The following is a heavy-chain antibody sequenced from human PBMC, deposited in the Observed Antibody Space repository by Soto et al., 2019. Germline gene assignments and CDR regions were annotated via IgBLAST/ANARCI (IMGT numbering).Heavy chain of an antibody. D-gene: IGHD1-26*01. CDR2: ILCGYSDT. CDR3: ARSWRVGGKTSYYGVDV. Sequence: PGEYLKIPCKCSGYSFTTYWIGWVRQMPGKGLEWKGVILCGYSDTRYSPSFQGQVTISVDKSINTAYLQWSSLKASDSALYYCARSWRVGGKTSYYGVDVWGQGTTVTVSS. J-gene: IGHJ6*02. V-gene: IGHV5-51*01. CDR1: GYSFTTYW.